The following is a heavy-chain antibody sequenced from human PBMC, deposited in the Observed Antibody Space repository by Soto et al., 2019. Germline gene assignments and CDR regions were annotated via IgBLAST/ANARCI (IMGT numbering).Heavy chain of an antibody. CDR2: IYSGGST. V-gene: IGHV3-66*01. CDR1: GFTVSSNY. Sequence: EVQLVESGGGLVQPGGSLRLSCAASGFTVSSNYMSWVRQAPGKGLEWVSVIYSGGSTYYADSVKGRFTISRDNSKNTLYLQMNSQRAEETAVYYCGRDVGGIAAAGTGWFDPWGQGTLVTVSS. D-gene: IGHD6-13*01. J-gene: IGHJ5*02. CDR3: GRDVGGIAAAGTGWFDP.